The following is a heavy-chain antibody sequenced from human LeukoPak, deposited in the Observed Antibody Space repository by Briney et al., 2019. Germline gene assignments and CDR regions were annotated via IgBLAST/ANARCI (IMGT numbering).Heavy chain of an antibody. J-gene: IGHJ5*02. Sequence: PGGSLRLSCAASGFTFSSYETNWVRQAPGKGLEWVSYISSSGSTIYYADSVKGRFTISRDNAKNSLHLQMNSLRAEDTAVYYCARDLSSIHPEQMPPNWFDPWGQGTLVTVSS. CDR2: ISSSGSTI. CDR1: GFTFSSYE. D-gene: IGHD1-14*01. CDR3: ARDLSSIHPEQMPPNWFDP. V-gene: IGHV3-48*03.